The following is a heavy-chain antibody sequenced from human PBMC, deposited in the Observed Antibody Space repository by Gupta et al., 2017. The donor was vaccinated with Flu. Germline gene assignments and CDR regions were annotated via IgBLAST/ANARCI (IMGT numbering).Heavy chain of an antibody. CDR3: ARHDGYSHGSTSADFYYYGMDL. V-gene: IGHV4-39*01. Sequence: LQLQESGPGLVKPSETLSLRCCVSGVSMRMRPSYCAFFRQATGMGLERVGNIYYNGPALYTPSLKDRVTISVDLSRRDFSLELRSVTAADTAVYYCARHDGYSHGSTSADFYYYGMDLWGQGTTVTVSS. CDR2: IYYNGPA. J-gene: IGHJ6*02. CDR1: GVSMRMRPSY. D-gene: IGHD5-18*01.